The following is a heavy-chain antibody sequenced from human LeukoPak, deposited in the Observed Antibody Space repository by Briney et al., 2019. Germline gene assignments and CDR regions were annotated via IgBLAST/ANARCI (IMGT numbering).Heavy chain of an antibody. D-gene: IGHD1-7*01. J-gene: IGHJ4*02. Sequence: GGSLRLSSAASGFTFSSYSMNWVRQAPGKGLEWVSSISSSSSYIYYADSVKGRFTISRDNAKNSLYLQMNSLRAEDTAVYYCASSITGTRYGIDYWGQGTLVTVSS. CDR1: GFTFSSYS. V-gene: IGHV3-21*01. CDR2: ISSSSSYI. CDR3: ASSITGTRYGIDY.